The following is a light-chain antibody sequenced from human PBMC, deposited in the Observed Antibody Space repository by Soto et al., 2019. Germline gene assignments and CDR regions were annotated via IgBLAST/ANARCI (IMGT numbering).Light chain of an antibody. CDR3: QQYGSSRGT. CDR2: GAS. V-gene: IGKV3-20*01. Sequence: EIVLTQSPGTLSLSPGERATLSCRASQSVSSSYLAWYQQKPGQAPRLLIYGASSRATGIPDRVSGSGSGTDFTLTISRLEPEDFAVYYCQQYGSSRGTFGGGTKVDIK. CDR1: QSVSSSY. J-gene: IGKJ4*01.